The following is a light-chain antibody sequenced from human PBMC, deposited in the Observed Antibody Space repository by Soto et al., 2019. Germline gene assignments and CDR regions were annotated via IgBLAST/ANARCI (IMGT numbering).Light chain of an antibody. V-gene: IGLV1-44*01. J-gene: IGLJ3*02. Sequence: QSVLTQPPSASGTPGQRVTISCSGSTSNIGSNTVNWYQQVPGTAPTLLIYSNNQRPSGVPDRFSGSKSGTSASLAISGLQSEDEADYYCAAWDDSLNGWVFGGGTKLIVL. CDR1: TSNIGSNT. CDR3: AAWDDSLNGWV. CDR2: SNN.